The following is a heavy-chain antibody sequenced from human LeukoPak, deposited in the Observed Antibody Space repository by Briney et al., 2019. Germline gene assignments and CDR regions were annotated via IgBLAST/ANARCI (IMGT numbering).Heavy chain of an antibody. D-gene: IGHD5-24*01. V-gene: IGHV3-11*01. Sequence: GGSLRLSCAASGFTFSDYYMSWIRQAPGKGLEWVSYISSSGSTIYYADSVKGRFTTSRDNAKNSLYLQMNSLRAEDTAVYYCARDLDGYNYNYFDYWGQGTLVTVST. CDR3: ARDLDGYNYNYFDY. J-gene: IGHJ4*02. CDR1: GFTFSDYY. CDR2: ISSSGSTI.